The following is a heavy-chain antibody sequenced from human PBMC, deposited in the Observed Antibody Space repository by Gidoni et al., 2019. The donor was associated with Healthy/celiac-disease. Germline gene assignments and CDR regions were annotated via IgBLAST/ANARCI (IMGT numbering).Heavy chain of an antibody. V-gene: IGHV1-69*01. CDR3: ARNGYSSSWVNWYFDL. J-gene: IGHJ2*01. Sequence: QVQLVQSGAEVKTPGSSVKVSCKASGGTFISYAISRVRQAPGQGLEWMGGIIPIFSTANYAQKFQGRVTITADESTSTAYMELSSLRSEDTAVYYCARNGYSSSWVNWYFDLWGRGTLVTVSS. CDR1: GGTFISYA. D-gene: IGHD6-13*01. CDR2: IIPIFSTA.